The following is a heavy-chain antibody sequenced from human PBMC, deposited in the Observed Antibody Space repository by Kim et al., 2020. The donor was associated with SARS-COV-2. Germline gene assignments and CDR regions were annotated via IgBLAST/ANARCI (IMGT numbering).Heavy chain of an antibody. D-gene: IGHD3-10*01. CDR1: GGSISSSSYY. J-gene: IGHJ5*02. CDR3: ARRRVSTYYYGSGTVDP. Sequence: SETLSLTCTVSGGSISSSSYYWGWIRQPPGKGLEWIGSIYYSGSTYYNPSLKSRVTISVDTSKNQFSLKLSSVTAADTAVYYCARRRVSTYYYGSGTVDPWGQGTLVTVSS. V-gene: IGHV4-39*01. CDR2: IYYSGST.